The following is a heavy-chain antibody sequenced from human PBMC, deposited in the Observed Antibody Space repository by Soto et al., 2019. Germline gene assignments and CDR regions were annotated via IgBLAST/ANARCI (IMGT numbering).Heavy chain of an antibody. CDR2: ISYDGSNK. CDR3: AKDLGGDYDFWSGYPMDV. Sequence: SLRLSCAASGFTFSSYGMHWVRQAPGKGLEWVAVISYDGSNKYYADSVKGRFTISRDNSKNTLYLQMNSLRAEDTAVYYCAKDLGGDYDFWSGYPMDVWGQGTTVTVSS. V-gene: IGHV3-30*18. CDR1: GFTFSSYG. D-gene: IGHD3-3*01. J-gene: IGHJ6*02.